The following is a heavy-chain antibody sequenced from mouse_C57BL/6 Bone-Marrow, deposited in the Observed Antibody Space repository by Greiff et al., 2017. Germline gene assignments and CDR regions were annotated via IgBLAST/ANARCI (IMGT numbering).Heavy chain of an antibody. CDR2: ILTGSGST. V-gene: IGHV1-9*01. CDR1: GYTFTGYW. D-gene: IGHD1-1*01. CDR3: ASKNTVVAHCAMDY. Sequence: VKLMESGAELMKPGASVKLSCKATGYTFTGYWIEWVKQRPGHGLEWIGEILTGSGSTNYNEKFKGKATSTADTTSNTAYLLLSSLPTEDSTIYYCASKNTVVAHCAMDYWGQGTSVTVSS. J-gene: IGHJ4*01.